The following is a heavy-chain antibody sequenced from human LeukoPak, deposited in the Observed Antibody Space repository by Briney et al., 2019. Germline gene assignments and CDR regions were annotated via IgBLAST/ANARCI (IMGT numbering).Heavy chain of an antibody. D-gene: IGHD3-10*01. J-gene: IGHJ4*02. Sequence: SVKLSCKASGGTFSSYAISWVRQAPGQGLEWMGGIIPIFGTANYAQKFQGRVTITADESTSTAYMELSSLRSEDTAVYYCARAKYYYGSGSYAYFDYWGQGTLVTVSS. CDR1: GGTFSSYA. CDR3: ARAKYYYGSGSYAYFDY. CDR2: IIPIFGTA. V-gene: IGHV1-69*13.